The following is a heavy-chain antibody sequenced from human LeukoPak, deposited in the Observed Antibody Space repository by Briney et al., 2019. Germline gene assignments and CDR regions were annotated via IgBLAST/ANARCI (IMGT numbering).Heavy chain of an antibody. CDR2: IYYSGST. CDR1: GGSISSYY. J-gene: IGHJ6*02. D-gene: IGHD3-10*01. V-gene: IGHV4-59*01. Sequence: SLETLSLTCTVSGGSISSYYWSWIRQPPGKGLEWIGYIYYSGSTNYNPSLKSRVTISVDTSKNQFSLKLSSVTAADTAVYYCARARSHYYYYYGMDVWGQGTTVTVSS. CDR3: ARARSHYYYYYGMDV.